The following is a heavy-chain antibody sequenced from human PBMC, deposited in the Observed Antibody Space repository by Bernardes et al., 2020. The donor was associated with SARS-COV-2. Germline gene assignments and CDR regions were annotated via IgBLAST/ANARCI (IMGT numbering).Heavy chain of an antibody. CDR3: VKGVSAEEMATGTTRVY. Sequence: GGSLRLSCAASGFTFSSYSMNWVRQAPGKGLEWVSSISSSSSYIYYADSVKGRFTISRDNAKNSLYLQMNSLRAEDTAVYYCVKGVSAEEMATGTTRVYWGQGTLVTVSS. V-gene: IGHV3-21*01. J-gene: IGHJ4*02. D-gene: IGHD4-4*01. CDR1: GFTFSSYS. CDR2: ISSSSSYI.